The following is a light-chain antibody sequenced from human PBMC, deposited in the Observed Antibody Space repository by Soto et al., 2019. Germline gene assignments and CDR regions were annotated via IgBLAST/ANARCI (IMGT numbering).Light chain of an antibody. CDR1: QSVSSSD. J-gene: IGKJ2*01. CDR2: GAS. CDR3: HQYGTLYT. Sequence: EIVLTQSPGTLSLSPGERATLSCRASQSVSSSDLAWYQQKPGQAPRLLIYGASSCSTGIPGRFSGGGSRTPFTRTISRLESDDLAVYYCHQYGTLYTFGQGNKLEIK. V-gene: IGKV3-20*01.